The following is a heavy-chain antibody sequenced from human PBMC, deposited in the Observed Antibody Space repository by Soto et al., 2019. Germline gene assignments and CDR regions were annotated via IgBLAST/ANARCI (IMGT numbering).Heavy chain of an antibody. Sequence: SVTLSLTCGFHGGSCSCYYLTWIRQTPGKGLEWIGEISHSGTTNYQPSLTSRVTISADPSKKEFSLNLTSVTAADSGVYYCARGECSSVYCFTRWALDFWGQGTVV. CDR2: ISHSGTT. J-gene: IGHJ3*01. V-gene: IGHV4-34*01. CDR1: GGSCSCYY. D-gene: IGHD2-2*01. CDR3: ARGECSSVYCFTRWALDF.